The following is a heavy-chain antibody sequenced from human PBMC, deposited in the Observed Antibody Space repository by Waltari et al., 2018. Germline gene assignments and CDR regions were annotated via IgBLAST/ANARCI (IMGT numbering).Heavy chain of an antibody. D-gene: IGHD6-13*01. CDR3: AKKYPANIIAAPNPDAFDI. V-gene: IGHV3-23*01. CDR1: GFTFSSYA. J-gene: IGHJ3*02. Sequence: EVQLLESGGGLVQPGGSLRLSCAASGFTFSSYAMSWVRQAPGQGLEWVSAISCSGGSKAYAESVKGRFTISRDNSKNTLYLQRNSLRAEDTAVYYCAKKYPANIIAAPNPDAFDIWGQGTMVTVSS. CDR2: ISCSGGSK.